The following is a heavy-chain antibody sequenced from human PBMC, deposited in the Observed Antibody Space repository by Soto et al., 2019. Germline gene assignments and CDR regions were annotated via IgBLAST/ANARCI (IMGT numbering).Heavy chain of an antibody. Sequence: EVQLVESGGGLVQPGGSLRLSCAASGFTVSSNYMSWVRQAPGKGLEWVSVIYSDGTTYYADSVKGRFTISRDTSKNTLYLQMNSLRAEDTAVYYCARDRSGSNWGQGTLVTVSS. CDR1: GFTVSSNY. CDR2: IYSDGTT. J-gene: IGHJ4*02. D-gene: IGHD3-10*01. CDR3: ARDRSGSN. V-gene: IGHV3-66*01.